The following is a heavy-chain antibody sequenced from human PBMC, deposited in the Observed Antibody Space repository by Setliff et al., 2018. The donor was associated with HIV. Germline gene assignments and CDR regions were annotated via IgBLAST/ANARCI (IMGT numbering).Heavy chain of an antibody. D-gene: IGHD1-26*01. Sequence: SETLSLTCAVYGGSFSGFYWGWIRQAPGKGLEWIGEINHSGKTHYNPALNSRVAISLGTSKNQFSLRLTSLTAADTAIYYCARSTVGAGASFPWGRGILVTVSS. CDR1: GGSFSGFY. V-gene: IGHV4-34*01. CDR2: INHSGKT. CDR3: ARSTVGAGASFP. J-gene: IGHJ5*01.